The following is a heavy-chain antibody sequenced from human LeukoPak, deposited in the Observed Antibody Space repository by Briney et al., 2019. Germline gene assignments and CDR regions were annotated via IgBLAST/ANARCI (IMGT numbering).Heavy chain of an antibody. D-gene: IGHD1-26*01. CDR1: GFTFSSYW. CDR2: IRDDGGEI. J-gene: IGHJ4*02. V-gene: IGHV3-7*01. CDR3: ARDKPRGSYYGSIFDS. Sequence: GESLKISCEASGFTFSSYWMSWVRQAPGKRLERVANIRDDGGEIYDGDSVKGRFTISRDNAKSSLFLQMNSLRAEDAAVYYCARDKPRGSYYGSIFDSWGQGTLVTVSS.